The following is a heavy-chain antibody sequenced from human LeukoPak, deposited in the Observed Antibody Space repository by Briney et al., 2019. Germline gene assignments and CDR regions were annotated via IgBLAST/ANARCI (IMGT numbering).Heavy chain of an antibody. Sequence: NASETLSLTCTVSGGSVTDYYWSWIRQSPGKGLEWIGYIYYTGTSYNPSLKSRVTMSVDTSKNQFSLKLSSVTAADTAVYYCARVRYSDSSVLTRKRSYYFDYWGQGTLVTVSS. D-gene: IGHD3-22*01. CDR3: ARVRYSDSSVLTRKRSYYFDY. J-gene: IGHJ4*02. CDR1: GGSVTDYY. V-gene: IGHV4-59*02. CDR2: IYYTGT.